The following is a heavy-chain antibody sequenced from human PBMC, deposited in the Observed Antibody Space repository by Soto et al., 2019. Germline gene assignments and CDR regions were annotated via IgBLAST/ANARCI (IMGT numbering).Heavy chain of an antibody. Sequence: QVQLVQSGAEVKKPGASVKVSCKAYGYTFNSYYIYWVRQAPGQGLEWMGIINPSGGSPTYAQKFQGRVTMARDTSASTVYKELSSMRSEDTAVYYSARDAPHCSSISCYLSWGQGTLVTVSS. CDR2: INPSGGSP. J-gene: IGHJ5*02. D-gene: IGHD2-2*01. V-gene: IGHV1-46*02. CDR1: GYTFNSYY. CDR3: ARDAPHCSSISCYLS.